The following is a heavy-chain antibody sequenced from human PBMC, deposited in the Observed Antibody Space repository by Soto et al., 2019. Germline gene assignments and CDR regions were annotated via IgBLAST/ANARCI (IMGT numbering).Heavy chain of an antibody. CDR2: IYYSGST. CDR3: ARRPSVVRGVIITLGAFDI. D-gene: IGHD3-10*01. Sequence: KASETLSLTCTVSGGSISSGGYYWSWIRQHPGKGLEWIGYIYYSGSTYYNPSLKSRVTISVDTSKNQFSLKLSSVTAADTAVYYCARRPSVVRGVIITLGAFDIWGQGTMVTVSS. CDR1: GGSISSGGYY. J-gene: IGHJ3*02. V-gene: IGHV4-31*03.